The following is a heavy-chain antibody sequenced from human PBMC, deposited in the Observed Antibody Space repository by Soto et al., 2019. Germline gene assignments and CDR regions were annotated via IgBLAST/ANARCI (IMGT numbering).Heavy chain of an antibody. CDR1: GGSITGSSYY. Sequence: QLLLQESGPGLVKPSETLSLTCSVSGGSITGSSYYWGWIRQPPGKGLEWIASIYYSGTTYYNPSLKSRVTISVDTSNNQFSLKLTSVTAADTALYYCARLGVRRQVLQSDYWGQGTLVTVSS. J-gene: IGHJ4*02. D-gene: IGHD2-21*01. V-gene: IGHV4-39*01. CDR2: IYYSGTT. CDR3: ARLGVRRQVLQSDY.